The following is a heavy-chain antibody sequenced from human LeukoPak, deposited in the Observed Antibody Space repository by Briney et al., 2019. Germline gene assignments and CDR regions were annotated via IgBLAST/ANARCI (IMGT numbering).Heavy chain of an antibody. D-gene: IGHD2/OR15-2a*01. CDR1: GFTFSSYS. V-gene: IGHV3-21*01. CDR3: ARDKIYVDY. J-gene: IGHJ4*02. Sequence: GGSLRLSCAASGFTFSSYSMNWVRQAPGKGLEWVSSISSSSSCIYYADSVKGRFTISRDNSKNTLYLQMNSLRAEDTAVYYCARDKIYVDYWGQGTLVTVSS. CDR2: ISSSSSCI.